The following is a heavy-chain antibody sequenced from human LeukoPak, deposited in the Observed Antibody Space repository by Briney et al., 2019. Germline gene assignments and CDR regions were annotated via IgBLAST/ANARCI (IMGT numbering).Heavy chain of an antibody. CDR1: GGSFSGYY. CDR2: INHSGST. Sequence: SETLSLTCAVYGGSFSGYYWSWVRQPPGKGLEWVGEINHSGSTNYNPSLKSRVTISVDTSKNQFSLKLSSVTAADTAVYYCATTNVLLWFGELSKTAYFDYWGQGTLVTVSS. J-gene: IGHJ4*02. V-gene: IGHV4-34*01. CDR3: ATTNVLLWFGELSKTAYFDY. D-gene: IGHD3-10*01.